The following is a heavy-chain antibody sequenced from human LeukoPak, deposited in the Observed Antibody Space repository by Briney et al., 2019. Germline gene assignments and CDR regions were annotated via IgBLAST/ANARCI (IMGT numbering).Heavy chain of an antibody. CDR2: IKQDGTEK. D-gene: IGHD3-10*01. J-gene: IGHJ4*02. V-gene: IGHV3-7*01. CDR3: ARALWGITMVRGVNY. CDR1: GFTLSTYW. Sequence: GGSLRLSCAASGFTLSTYWMSWVRQVPGKGLEWVANIKQDGTEKYYVDSVKGRFTISRDNAKNSLYLQMNSLRAEDTAVYYCARALWGITMVRGVNYWGQGTLVTVSS.